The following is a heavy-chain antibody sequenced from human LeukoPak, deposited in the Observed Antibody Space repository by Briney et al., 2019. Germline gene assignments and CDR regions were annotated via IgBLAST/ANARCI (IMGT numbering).Heavy chain of an antibody. V-gene: IGHV3-30*04. CDR3: ARTSYWFDP. J-gene: IGHJ5*02. CDR2: ISYDGRNK. Sequence: GGSLRLSCAGSGFTFSSYAMHWVRQAPGKNVEWVAAISYDGRNKNYADSVKGRFTISRDNSKNTMYLQMNSLKPEDTAVYYCARTSYWFDPWGQGTLVTASS. CDR1: GFTFSSYA.